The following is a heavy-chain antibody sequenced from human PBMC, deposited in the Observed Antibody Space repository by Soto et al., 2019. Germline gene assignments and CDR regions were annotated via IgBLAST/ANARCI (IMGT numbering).Heavy chain of an antibody. CDR3: ARARLRAVYAFDI. CDR1: GGSVSSGAYY. Sequence: QVQLQESDAGLVKASRTLSLTCTVSGGSVSSGAYYWTWIRQRPGKGLEWIGYIYYSGSTYYSPSLKSRLSISLDTSKNQFSLRLSSVTAADTAMYYCARARLRAVYAFDIWGQGTMVTVSS. V-gene: IGHV4-31*03. D-gene: IGHD5-12*01. CDR2: IYYSGST. J-gene: IGHJ3*02.